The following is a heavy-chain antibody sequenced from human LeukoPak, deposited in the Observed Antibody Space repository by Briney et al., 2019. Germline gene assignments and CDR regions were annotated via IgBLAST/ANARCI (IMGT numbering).Heavy chain of an antibody. D-gene: IGHD3-22*01. CDR3: ARVAPYYYDSSGYYSPRHFDY. J-gene: IGHJ4*02. CDR1: GGFFSGYY. CDR2: INHSGST. V-gene: IGHV4-34*01. Sequence: KPSETLSLTCAVYGGFFSGYYWSWIRQPPGKGLEWIGEINHSGSTNYNPSLKSRVTISVDTSKNQFSLKLSSVTAADTAVYYCARVAPYYYDSSGYYSPRHFDYWGQGTLVTVSS.